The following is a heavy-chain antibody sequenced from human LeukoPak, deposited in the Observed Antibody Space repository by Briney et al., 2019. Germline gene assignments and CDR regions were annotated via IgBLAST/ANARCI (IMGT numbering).Heavy chain of an antibody. V-gene: IGHV1-46*01. J-gene: IGHJ3*02. D-gene: IGHD2-2*01. Sequence: ASVKVSCKASGYTFTSYYMHWVGQAPGQGLEWRGVINPSGGSTSYAQKFQGRVTMTRDTSTSTVYMELSSLRSEDTAVYYCARAGDIVVVPAAIEAFDIWGQGTMVTVSS. CDR1: GYTFTSYY. CDR3: ARAGDIVVVPAAIEAFDI. CDR2: INPSGGST.